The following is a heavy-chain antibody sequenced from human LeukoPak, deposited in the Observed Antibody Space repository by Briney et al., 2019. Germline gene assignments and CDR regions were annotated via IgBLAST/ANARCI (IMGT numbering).Heavy chain of an antibody. D-gene: IGHD5-12*01. CDR2: IKEDGSEI. V-gene: IGHV3-7*05. J-gene: IGHJ4*02. Sequence: GGSLRLSCAASGFTFSNYWMSWVRQAPGKGLEWVANIKEDGSEIYYVDSVKGRFTISRDNSKATLYLHMDILRAEDTAIYYCGKDRPYDYDYSTASFDYWGQGTLVTVSS. CDR3: GKDRPYDYDYSTASFDY. CDR1: GFTFSNYW.